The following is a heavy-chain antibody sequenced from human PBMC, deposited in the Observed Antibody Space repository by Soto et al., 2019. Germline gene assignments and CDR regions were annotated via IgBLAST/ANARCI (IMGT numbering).Heavy chain of an antibody. J-gene: IGHJ4*02. D-gene: IGHD5-12*01. CDR3: TTWPASGYENN. CDR2: IKTKTDGGTT. Sequence: PGGSLRLSCAASGFTFSNYAMSWVRQAPGKGLEWVGRIKTKTDGGTTDYAAPVKGRFTISRDDSKNTLYLQMNSLKSEDTALYYCTTWPASGYENNWGQGTLVTVSS. V-gene: IGHV3-15*01. CDR1: GFTFSNYA.